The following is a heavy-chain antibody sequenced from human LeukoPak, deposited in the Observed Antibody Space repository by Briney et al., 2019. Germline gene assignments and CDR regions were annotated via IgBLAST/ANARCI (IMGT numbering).Heavy chain of an antibody. CDR3: ARSYRTDFDY. D-gene: IGHD1-14*01. CDR2: IIPIFGTA. V-gene: IGHV1-69*13. J-gene: IGHJ4*02. CDR1: GGTFSSYA. Sequence: SGKVSCNASGGTFSSYAISWVRQATGQGLEWMGGIIPIFGTANYAQKFQGRVTITANESTSTAYMELSSLRSEDTAVYYCARSYRTDFDYWGQGILDTVSS.